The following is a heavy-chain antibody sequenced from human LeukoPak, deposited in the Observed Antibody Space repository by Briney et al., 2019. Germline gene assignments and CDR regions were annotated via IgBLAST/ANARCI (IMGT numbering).Heavy chain of an antibody. D-gene: IGHD2-2*01. CDR3: ASAVPAPYYYMDV. Sequence: ASETLSLTCTVSGGSISSSSYYWSWIRQPAGKGLEWIGRIYTSGSTNYNPSLKSRVTMSVDTSKNQFSLKLSSVTAADTAVYYCASAVPAPYYYMDVWGKGTTVTVSS. V-gene: IGHV4-61*02. CDR1: GGSISSSSYY. CDR2: IYTSGST. J-gene: IGHJ6*03.